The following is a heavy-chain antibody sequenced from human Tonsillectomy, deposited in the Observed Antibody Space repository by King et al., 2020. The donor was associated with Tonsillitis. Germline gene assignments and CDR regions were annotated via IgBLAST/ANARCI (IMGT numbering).Heavy chain of an antibody. CDR1: GFTFDHYW. Sequence: VQLVESGGGLVQPGGSLRLSCAASGFTFDHYWMIWVRQAPGRGLEWVANINQGGSEQYNVDSVKGGFTISRDNAKNSLYLQMNSLRIEDTAIYYCAREAHSVDYWGQGTLVTVSS. CDR2: INQGGSEQ. J-gene: IGHJ4*02. V-gene: IGHV3-7*03. CDR3: AREAHSVDY.